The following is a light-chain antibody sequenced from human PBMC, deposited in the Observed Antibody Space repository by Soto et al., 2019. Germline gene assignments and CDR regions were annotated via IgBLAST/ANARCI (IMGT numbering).Light chain of an antibody. CDR1: QGVGVW. CDR2: GAS. V-gene: IGKV1-12*01. Sequence: IRMTQSPSSFSASTGDRVTITCRASQGVGVWLGWYQHKPGTAPHLLIYGASGLQVGVPSRFSGSVSGADFTLTISNLQPEDFATYYCQQAYSHPLTFGGGTKVDIK. CDR3: QQAYSHPLT. J-gene: IGKJ4*01.